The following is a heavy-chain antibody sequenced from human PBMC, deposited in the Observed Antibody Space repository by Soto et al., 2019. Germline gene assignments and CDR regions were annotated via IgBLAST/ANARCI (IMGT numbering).Heavy chain of an antibody. CDR2: LIPIFGTA. D-gene: IGHD3-16*01. Sequence: QVQLVQSGAEVKKPGSSVKVSCKASVGTFSSYAISWLRQAPGQGLEWMGGLIPIFGTANYAQKFQGRVTITAVECTSTAFMELSSLRSEDPALYYFALLKGGVCYFDYWGQGTLVTVSS. V-gene: IGHV1-69*01. CDR3: ALLKGGVCYFDY. CDR1: VGTFSSYA. J-gene: IGHJ4*02.